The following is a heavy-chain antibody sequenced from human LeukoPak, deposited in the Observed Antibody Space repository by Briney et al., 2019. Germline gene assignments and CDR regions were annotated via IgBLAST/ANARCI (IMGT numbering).Heavy chain of an antibody. Sequence: GGSLRLSCEASGLTFSRFAMSWVRQAPGKGLEWVSAISGSGNNTYYADSVKGRFTISRDNSKNTLYLQMNSLRAEDTAVYYCAKLGDSSGYYRYYFDYWGQGTLVTVSS. CDR1: GLTFSRFA. J-gene: IGHJ4*02. CDR3: AKLGDSSGYYRYYFDY. D-gene: IGHD3-22*01. CDR2: ISGSGNNT. V-gene: IGHV3-23*01.